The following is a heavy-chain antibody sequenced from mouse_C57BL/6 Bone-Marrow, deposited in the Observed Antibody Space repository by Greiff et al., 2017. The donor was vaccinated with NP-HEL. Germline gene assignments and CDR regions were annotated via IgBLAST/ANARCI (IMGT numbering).Heavy chain of an antibody. CDR2: IHPNSGST. D-gene: IGHD1-1*01. J-gene: IGHJ4*01. CDR3: ARLHYGSLMDY. V-gene: IGHV1-64*01. CDR1: GYTFTSYW. Sequence: VQLQQPGAELVKPGASVKLSCKASGYTFTSYWMHWVKQRPGQGLEWIGMIHPNSGSTNYNEKFKSKATLTVDKSSSTAYMQLSSLTSEDSAVYYCARLHYGSLMDYWGQGTSVTVSS.